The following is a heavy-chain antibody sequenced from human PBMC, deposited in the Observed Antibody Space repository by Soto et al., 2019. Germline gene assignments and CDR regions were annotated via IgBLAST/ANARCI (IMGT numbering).Heavy chain of an antibody. CDR1: GFTFSTYA. J-gene: IGHJ4*02. CDR2: TSGSGGST. D-gene: IGHD4-17*01. V-gene: IGHV3-23*01. Sequence: EVQLLESGGGLVQPGGSLRLSCAASGFTFSTYAMNWVRQAPGKGLEWVSGTSGSGGSTYYADSVKGRFTISRDNSKNTLYLQMNSLSAEDTAVYYCAKDTTVTARVIDYWGQGTLVTVSS. CDR3: AKDTTVTARVIDY.